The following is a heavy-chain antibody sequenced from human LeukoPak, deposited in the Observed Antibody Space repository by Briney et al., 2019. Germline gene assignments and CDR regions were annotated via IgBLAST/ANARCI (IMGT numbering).Heavy chain of an antibody. CDR2: IYYSGST. J-gene: IGHJ6*02. CDR3: ARYNGGGSGDYYYYGMDV. CDR1: GGSISSYY. V-gene: IGHV4-59*01. D-gene: IGHD2-15*01. Sequence: SETLSLTCTVSGGSISSYYWSWIRQPPGKGLEWIGYIYYSGSTNYNPSLKSRVTISVDTSKNQFSLKLSPVTAADTAVYYCARYNGGGSGDYYYYGMDVWGQGTTVTVSS.